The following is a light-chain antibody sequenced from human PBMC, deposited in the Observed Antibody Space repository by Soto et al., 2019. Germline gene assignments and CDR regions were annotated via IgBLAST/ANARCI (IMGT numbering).Light chain of an antibody. V-gene: IGLV1-40*01. CDR2: ENA. J-gene: IGLJ1*01. CDR3: QSYDRGLTAYV. Sequence: QSVLTQPPSVSGAQGQRVTISSTGPSSNIGAGYEVHWYHQLPGTAPKFLVSENANRPSGVPDRLSASKSGTSGSLAITGLQAEDEGHYYCQSYDRGLTAYVFGTGTKLTVL. CDR1: SSNIGAGYE.